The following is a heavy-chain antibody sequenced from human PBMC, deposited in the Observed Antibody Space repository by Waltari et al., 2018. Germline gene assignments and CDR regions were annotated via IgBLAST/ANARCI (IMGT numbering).Heavy chain of an antibody. Sequence: EVQLVESGGGLVQPGWSLSRSCAAAVFTFSSNDMPWVRQATGKGLEWVSAISSTGDTYYAASVRGRFTISRENAQRSVYLQMNSLRAGDTALYYCATISSVAIHWGQGTTVTVSS. V-gene: IGHV3-13*01. CDR2: ISSTGDT. J-gene: IGHJ6*02. CDR1: VFTFSSND. CDR3: ATISSVAIH. D-gene: IGHD2-15*01.